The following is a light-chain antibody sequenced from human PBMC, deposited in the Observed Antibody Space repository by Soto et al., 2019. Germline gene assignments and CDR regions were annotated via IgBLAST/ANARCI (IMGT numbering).Light chain of an antibody. Sequence: DIQMTQSPSTLSASVGDRVTITCRASQSISSWVAWYQQKLGKAPKLLIYKASSLESGVPSRFSGSGSGTDFTLTISSLQPDDFATSYCQQYNSYPCTFGQGTKLEIK. CDR2: KAS. J-gene: IGKJ2*02. CDR1: QSISSW. V-gene: IGKV1-5*03. CDR3: QQYNSYPCT.